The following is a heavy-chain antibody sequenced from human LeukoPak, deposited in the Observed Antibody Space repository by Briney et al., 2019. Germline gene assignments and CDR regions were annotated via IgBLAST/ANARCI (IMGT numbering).Heavy chain of an antibody. J-gene: IGHJ5*02. D-gene: IGHD3-9*01. CDR1: GFTFIIYS. CDR2: ISISSSYI. CDR3: ARDGAVLRYFDWLSHWFDL. V-gene: IGHV3-21*01. Sequence: GSLRLSFAASGFTFIIYSMDWVRRAPGKGLERVSSISISSSYIYYTDSVKGRFTISRDNAKTSLYLQMNSLRAEDTAVYYCARDGAVLRYFDWLSHWFDLWGQGTLVTVSS.